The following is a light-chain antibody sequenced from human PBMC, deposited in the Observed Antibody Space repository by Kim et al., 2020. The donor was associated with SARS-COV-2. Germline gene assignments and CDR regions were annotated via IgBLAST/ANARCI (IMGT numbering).Light chain of an antibody. CDR1: QSVSSF. V-gene: IGKV3-11*01. CDR2: DAS. CDR3: QQRTNWPLT. Sequence: LSPGQRATLSCRASQSVSSFLAWYQHKPGHPPRLLIYDASNRATGIPARFSGSGSGTDFTLTISSLKPEDFAVYYCQQRTNWPLTFGGGTKVEI. J-gene: IGKJ4*01.